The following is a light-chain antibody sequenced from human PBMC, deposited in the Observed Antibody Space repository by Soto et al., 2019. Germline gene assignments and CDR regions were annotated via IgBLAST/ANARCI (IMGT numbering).Light chain of an antibody. CDR1: SSDVGFYNY. J-gene: IGLJ1*01. V-gene: IGLV2-14*01. CDR3: TSYTSSSTLYV. Sequence: QSVLTQPASVSGSPGQSITISCTGTSSDVGFYNYVSWYQQHSGKAPKLMIYEVSNPPSEVSNRFSGSNSSNTASLTITRLQTKDEADYYRTSYTSSSTLYVFRTGTKATVL. CDR2: EVS.